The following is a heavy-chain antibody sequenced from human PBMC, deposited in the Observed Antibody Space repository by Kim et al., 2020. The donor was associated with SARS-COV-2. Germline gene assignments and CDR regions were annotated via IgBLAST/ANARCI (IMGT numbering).Heavy chain of an antibody. J-gene: IGHJ3*02. Sequence: NPSLNSGVNMSVDTSENQFSLRLSYVTAADTAVYYCARVGYGDYGAFDIWGQGTMVTVSS. V-gene: IGHV4-4*07. CDR3: ARVGYGDYGAFDI. D-gene: IGHD4-17*01.